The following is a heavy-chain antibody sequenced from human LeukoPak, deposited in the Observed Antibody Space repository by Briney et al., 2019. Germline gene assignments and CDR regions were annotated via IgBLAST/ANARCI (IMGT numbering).Heavy chain of an antibody. CDR2: INHSGST. Sequence: PSETLSLTCAVYGGSFSGHYWSWIRQPPGKGLEWIGEINHSGSTNYNPSLKSRVTISVDTSKNQFSLKLSSVTAADTAVYYCARRASSSWRYFDYWGQGTLVTVSS. CDR3: ARRASSSWRYFDY. D-gene: IGHD6-13*01. V-gene: IGHV4-34*01. J-gene: IGHJ4*02. CDR1: GGSFSGHY.